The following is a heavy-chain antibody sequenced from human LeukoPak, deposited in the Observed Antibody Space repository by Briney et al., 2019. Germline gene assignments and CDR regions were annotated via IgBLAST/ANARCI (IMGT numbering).Heavy chain of an antibody. Sequence: ASVKVSCKASGYTFTGYYVHWVRQAPGQGLEWMGWINPSSGVTKYAQKFQGRVTMTRDTSISTADMELSSLRSDDSAVYYCARDRNIVGRLGAFDIWGQGTMVTVSS. CDR1: GYTFTGYY. V-gene: IGHV1-2*02. D-gene: IGHD1-26*01. CDR3: ARDRNIVGRLGAFDI. CDR2: INPSSGVT. J-gene: IGHJ3*02.